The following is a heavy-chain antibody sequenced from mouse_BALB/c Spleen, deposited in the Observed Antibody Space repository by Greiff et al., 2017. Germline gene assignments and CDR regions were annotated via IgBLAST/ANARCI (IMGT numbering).Heavy chain of an antibody. D-gene: IGHD2-3*01. Sequence: EVKLMESGGGLVKPGGSLKLSCAASGFTFSSYTMSWVRQTPEKRLEWVATISSGGSYTYYPDSVKGRFTNSRDNAKNTLYLQMRSLKSEDKAMYYCTRNLDGDDYYVRFDYWGQGTTLTVSS. CDR3: TRNLDGDDYYVRFDY. CDR1: GFTFSSYT. CDR2: ISSGGSYT. J-gene: IGHJ2*01. V-gene: IGHV5-6-4*01.